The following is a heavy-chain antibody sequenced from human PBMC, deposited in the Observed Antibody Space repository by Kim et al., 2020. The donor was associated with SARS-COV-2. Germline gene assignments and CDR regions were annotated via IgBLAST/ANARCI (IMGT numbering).Heavy chain of an antibody. Sequence: SETQSLTCTVSGGSISSDNFWSWVRQPPGKGLQWIGDIYHSHSLDYNPSLKSRVSISIDTSKNQFSLKLTSVTAADTAVYYCARRPGDAGLFSFDPWGQGSLGIVSS. CDR1: GGSISSDNF. CDR2: IYHSHSL. J-gene: IGHJ5*02. CDR3: ARRPGDAGLFSFDP. D-gene: IGHD2-2*01. V-gene: IGHV4-4*02.